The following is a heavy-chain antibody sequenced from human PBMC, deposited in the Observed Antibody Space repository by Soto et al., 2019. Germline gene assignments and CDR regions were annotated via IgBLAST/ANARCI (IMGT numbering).Heavy chain of an antibody. Sequence: SVKVSCRASGGTFSSYAISWVRQAPGQGLEWMGGIIPIFGTANYAQKFQGRVTITADESTSTAYMELSSLRSDDTAVYYCARGNPNYDFWSGSGVYYYYYGMDVWGQGTTVTVSS. V-gene: IGHV1-69*13. J-gene: IGHJ6*02. CDR3: ARGNPNYDFWSGSGVYYYYYGMDV. CDR1: GGTFSSYA. D-gene: IGHD3-3*01. CDR2: IIPIFGTA.